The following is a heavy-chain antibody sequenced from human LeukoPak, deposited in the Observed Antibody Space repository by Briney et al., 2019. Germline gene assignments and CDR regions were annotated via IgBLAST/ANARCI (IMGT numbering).Heavy chain of an antibody. D-gene: IGHD3-22*01. CDR3: ARSYDSSGYLGMDV. Sequence: ASVKVSCKASGGTFSSYAISWARQAPGQGLEWMGGIIPIFGTANYAQKFQGRVTITADKSTRTAYMELSSLRSEDTAVYYCARSYDSSGYLGMDVWGKGTTVTVSS. CDR1: GGTFSSYA. J-gene: IGHJ6*03. CDR2: IIPIFGTA. V-gene: IGHV1-69*06.